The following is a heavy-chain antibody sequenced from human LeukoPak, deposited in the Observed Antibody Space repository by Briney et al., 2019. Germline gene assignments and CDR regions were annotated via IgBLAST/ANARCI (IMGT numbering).Heavy chain of an antibody. CDR1: GFAFSSYE. Sequence: GSLRLSCAASGFAFSSYEMNWVRQAPGKGLEWVSYISSSGSTIYYADSVKGRFTISRDYAKNSLYLQMNSLRAEDTAVYYCAREDILTGYYWFDPWGQGTLVTVSS. CDR3: AREDILTGYYWFDP. V-gene: IGHV3-48*03. CDR2: ISSSGSTI. J-gene: IGHJ5*02. D-gene: IGHD3-9*01.